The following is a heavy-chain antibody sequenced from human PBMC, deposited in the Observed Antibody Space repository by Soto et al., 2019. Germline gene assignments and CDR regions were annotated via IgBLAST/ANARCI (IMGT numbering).Heavy chain of an antibody. CDR1: GAAISGYY. CDR3: VRDGRVCQFDY. Sequence: QVRLQESGPGLVKPSETLSLTCVVSGAAISGYYWSWIRQPPGKGLEWIGFIYYSGSTTNYSPSLKDRVTISVDTSKNIISLRLGSVTAADTAIYYCVRDGRVCQFDYWGQGTLVTVSS. D-gene: IGHD2-15*01. V-gene: IGHV4-59*01. CDR2: IYYSGSTT. J-gene: IGHJ4*02.